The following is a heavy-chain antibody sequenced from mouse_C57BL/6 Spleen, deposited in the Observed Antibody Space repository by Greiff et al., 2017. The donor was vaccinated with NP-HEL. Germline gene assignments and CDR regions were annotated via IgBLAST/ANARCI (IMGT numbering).Heavy chain of an antibody. CDR3: ARGVTGAWFAY. V-gene: IGHV1-64*01. CDR2: IHPNSGST. D-gene: IGHD2-1*01. CDR1: GYTFTSYW. J-gene: IGHJ3*01. Sequence: QVQLKESGAELVKPGASVKLSCKASGYTFTSYWMHWVKQRPGQGLEWIGMIHPNSGSTNYNEKFKSKATLTVDKSSSTAYMQLSSLTSEDSAVYYCARGVTGAWFAYWGQGTLVTVSA.